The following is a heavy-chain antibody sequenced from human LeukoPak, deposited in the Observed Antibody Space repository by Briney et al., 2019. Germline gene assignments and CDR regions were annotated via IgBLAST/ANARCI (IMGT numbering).Heavy chain of an antibody. CDR3: ATGFGEIDY. CDR1: GGSISSYY. CDR2: IYYSGST. J-gene: IGHJ4*02. V-gene: IGHV4-59*01. Sequence: SETLSLTCTVSGGSISSYYWSWIRQPPGKGLEWIGYIYYSGSTNYNPSLKSRVTISVVTSKNQFSLKLSSVTAADTAVYSCATGFGEIDYWGQGTLVTVSS. D-gene: IGHD3-10*01.